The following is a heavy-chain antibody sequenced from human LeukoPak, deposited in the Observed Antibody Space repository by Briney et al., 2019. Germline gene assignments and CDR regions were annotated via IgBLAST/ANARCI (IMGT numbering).Heavy chain of an antibody. CDR2: ITATSLHI. Sequence: PGGSLRLSCAASGVIFSGYSMNWVRQAPGKGLEWVSAITATSLHIYYADSVKGRFTISRDNAKNSLYLQVNSLRVEDTALYYCARVRSVGGNPHAFNIWGQGTMVTVSS. CDR3: ARVRSVGGNPHAFNI. D-gene: IGHD4-23*01. V-gene: IGHV3-21*01. CDR1: GVIFSGYS. J-gene: IGHJ3*02.